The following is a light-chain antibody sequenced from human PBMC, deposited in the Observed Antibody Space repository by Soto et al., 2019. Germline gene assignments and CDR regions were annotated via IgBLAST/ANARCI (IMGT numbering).Light chain of an antibody. CDR2: GNH. CDR1: SSNIGAGYD. J-gene: IGLJ3*02. V-gene: IGLV1-40*01. Sequence: QSVVTQPPSVSGAPGQRVTISCAGSSSNIGAGYDVQWYQQLPGTAPKLLIYGNHIRPSGVPDRFSGSKSGTSASLAITGLQADDEADYYCQSYASSLSVVFGGGTKLTVL. CDR3: QSYASSLSVV.